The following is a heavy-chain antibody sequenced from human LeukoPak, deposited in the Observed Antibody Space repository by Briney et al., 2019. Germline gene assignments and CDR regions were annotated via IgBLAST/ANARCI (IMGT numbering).Heavy chain of an antibody. CDR3: ASYSSGYGNFDY. CDR2: MNPNSGNT. D-gene: IGHD3-22*01. CDR1: GYTFTSYD. V-gene: IGHV1-8*01. J-gene: IGHJ4*02. Sequence: ASVKVSCKASGYTFTSYDINWVRQATGQGLEWMGWMNPNSGNTGYAQKFQGRVTMTTDTSTSTAHMELRSLRSDDTAVYYCASYSSGYGNFDYWGQGTLVTVSS.